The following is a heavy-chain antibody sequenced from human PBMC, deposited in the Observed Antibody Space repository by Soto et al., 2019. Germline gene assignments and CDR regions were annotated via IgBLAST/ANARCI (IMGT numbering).Heavy chain of an antibody. CDR3: ARETLWFGELSAYYMDV. CDR2: IYHSGST. Sequence: SETLSLTCAVSSGSISSSNWWSWVRQPPGKGLEWIGEIYHSGSTNYNPSLKSRVTISVDKSKNQFSLKLSSVTAADTAVYYWARETLWFGELSAYYMDVWGKGTTVTVSS. J-gene: IGHJ6*03. CDR1: SGSISSSNW. D-gene: IGHD3-10*01. V-gene: IGHV4-4*02.